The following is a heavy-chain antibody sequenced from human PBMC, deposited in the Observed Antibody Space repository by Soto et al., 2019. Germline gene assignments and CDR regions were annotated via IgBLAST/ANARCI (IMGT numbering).Heavy chain of an antibody. V-gene: IGHV4-34*01. CDR3: ARARSVYGSGSYYGTFAY. CDR1: GGSFSGYY. Sequence: SETLSLTCAVYGGSFSGYYWSWIRQPPGKGLEWIGEINHSGSTNYNPSLKSRVTISVDTSKNQFSLKLSSVTAADTAVYYCARARSVYGSGSYYGTFAYWGQGTLVTVSS. J-gene: IGHJ4*02. CDR2: INHSGST. D-gene: IGHD3-10*01.